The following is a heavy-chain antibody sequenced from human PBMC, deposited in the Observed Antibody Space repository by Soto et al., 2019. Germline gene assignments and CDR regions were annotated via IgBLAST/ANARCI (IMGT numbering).Heavy chain of an antibody. V-gene: IGHV3-11*01. Sequence: QVQVVESGGGLVKPGGSLRLSCAASGFTFRDYYMSWIRQAPGKGLEWVSHISESGDTIYLADAVKGRFTVSRDNTKTTLYLQMNRLSVEDTAMYFCVREGSGWSRGYWGQGTQVTVSS. CDR3: VREGSGWSRGY. J-gene: IGHJ4*02. CDR1: GFTFRDYY. CDR2: ISESGDTI. D-gene: IGHD6-19*01.